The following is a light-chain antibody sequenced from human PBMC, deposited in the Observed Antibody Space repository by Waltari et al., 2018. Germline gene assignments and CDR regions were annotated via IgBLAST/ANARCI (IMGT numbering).Light chain of an antibody. V-gene: IGLV1-40*01. Sequence: QSVLTQPPSVSGAPGQRVTISCTGTSSNIGAGFEVFWYQQLPVSAPKLLIFSCSKRSSMVPYEISGSTSGTSASLAITGLQAEDGADYYCQSYDISLSGRVFGGGTRLTVL. CDR1: SSNIGAGFE. CDR3: QSYDISLSGRV. J-gene: IGLJ3*02. CDR2: SCS.